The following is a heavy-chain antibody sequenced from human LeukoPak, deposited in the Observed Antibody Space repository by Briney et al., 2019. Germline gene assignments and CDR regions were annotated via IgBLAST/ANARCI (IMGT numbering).Heavy chain of an antibody. CDR1: GGSISSGGYS. J-gene: IGHJ4*02. CDR3: ARTVDTAMVILFDY. CDR2: IYHSGST. D-gene: IGHD5-18*01. V-gene: IGHV4-30-2*01. Sequence: SETLSLTCAVSGGSISSGGYSWSWIRQPPGKGLEWIGYIYHSGSTYYNPSLKSRVTISVDRSKNQFSLKLSSVTAADTAVYYRARTVDTAMVILFDYWGQGTLVTVSS.